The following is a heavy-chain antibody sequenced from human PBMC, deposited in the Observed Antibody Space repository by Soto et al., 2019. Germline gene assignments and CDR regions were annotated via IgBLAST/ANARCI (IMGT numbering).Heavy chain of an antibody. D-gene: IGHD6-6*01. CDR3: ASGESLGYSSSSSYYYYGMDV. CDR1: GGTFSSYA. J-gene: IGHJ6*02. V-gene: IGHV1-69*06. Sequence: GASVKVSCKASGGTFSSYAISWVRQAPGQGLEWMGGIIPIFGTANYAQKFQGRVTITADKSTSTAYMELSSLRSEDTAVYYCASGESLGYSSSSSYYYYGMDVWGQGTTVTVSS. CDR2: IIPIFGTA.